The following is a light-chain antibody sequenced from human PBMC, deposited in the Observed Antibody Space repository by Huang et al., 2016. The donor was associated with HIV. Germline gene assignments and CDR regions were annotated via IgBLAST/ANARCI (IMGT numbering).Light chain of an antibody. J-gene: IGKJ1*01. CDR2: AAS. V-gene: IGKV1-27*01. CDR3: QKYDSAPRT. CDR1: RDISTF. Sequence: MTQSPPSLSASIGDRVTLTCRASRDISTFLAWDQQKPGQPPRLLIYAASMLNSGVPSRFSGGGSGTNFTLTIISLQPEDVANYYCQKYDSAPRTFGQGTKVEL.